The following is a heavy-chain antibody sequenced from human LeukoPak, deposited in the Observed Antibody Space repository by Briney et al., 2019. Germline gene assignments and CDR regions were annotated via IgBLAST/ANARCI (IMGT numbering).Heavy chain of an antibody. D-gene: IGHD6-19*01. Sequence: GGSLRLSCAASGFTFSSYGMHWVRQAPGKGLEWVAVIWYDGSNKYYADSVKGRFTISRDNSKNTLYLQMNSLRAEDTAVYYCAKDAYSSGWYYWYFDLWGRGTLVTVSS. J-gene: IGHJ2*01. CDR2: IWYDGSNK. V-gene: IGHV3-33*06. CDR1: GFTFSSYG. CDR3: AKDAYSSGWYYWYFDL.